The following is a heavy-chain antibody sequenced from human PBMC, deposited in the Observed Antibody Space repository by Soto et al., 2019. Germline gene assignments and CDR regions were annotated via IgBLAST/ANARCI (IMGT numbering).Heavy chain of an antibody. J-gene: IGHJ5*02. D-gene: IGHD2-8*02. CDR2: ISGSGGST. V-gene: IGHV3-23*01. CDR1: GFTFSSHA. Sequence: PGESLKISCAASGFTFSSHAMSWVRQAPGKGLEWVSAISGSGGSTYYADSVKGRFTISRDNSKNTLYLQMNSLRAEDTAVYYCAKRADSPWSYDWFDPWGQGTLVTVSS. CDR3: AKRADSPWSYDWFDP.